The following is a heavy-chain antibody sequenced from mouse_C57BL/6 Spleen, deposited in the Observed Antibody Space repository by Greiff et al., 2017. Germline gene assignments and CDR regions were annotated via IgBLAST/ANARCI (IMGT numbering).Heavy chain of an antibody. CDR3: ARSPYYYGSSFDY. Sequence: VQLQQPGAELVRPGSSVKLSCKASGYTFTSYWMHWVKQRPIQGLEWIGNIDPSDSETHYNQKFKDKATLTVDKSSSTAYMRLSSLTSEDSAVYYCARSPYYYGSSFDYWGQGTTLTVSS. J-gene: IGHJ2*01. CDR2: IDPSDSET. D-gene: IGHD1-1*01. CDR1: GYTFTSYW. V-gene: IGHV1-52*01.